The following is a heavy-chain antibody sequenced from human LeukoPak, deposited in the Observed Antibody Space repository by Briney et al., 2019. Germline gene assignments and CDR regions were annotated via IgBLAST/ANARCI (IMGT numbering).Heavy chain of an antibody. CDR2: INHSGST. CDR3: ARGMHYYDSSGYYRWAPLDY. J-gene: IGHJ4*02. Sequence: SETLSLTCAVYGGSFSGYYWSWIHQPPGKGLEWIGEINHSGSTNYNPSLKSRVTISVDTSKNQFSLKLSSVTAADTAVYYCARGMHYYDSSGYYRWAPLDYWGQGTLVTVSS. D-gene: IGHD3-22*01. V-gene: IGHV4-34*01. CDR1: GGSFSGYY.